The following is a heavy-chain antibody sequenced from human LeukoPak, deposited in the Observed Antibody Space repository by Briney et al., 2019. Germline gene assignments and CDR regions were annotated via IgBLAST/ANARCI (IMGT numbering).Heavy chain of an antibody. CDR2: ISSSSSYT. CDR1: GFTFSDYY. V-gene: IGHV3-11*03. Sequence: PGGSLRLSCAASGFTFSDYYMSWIRQAPGKGLEWVSYISSSSSYTNYADSVKGRFTISRDNAKNPLYLQMNSLRAEDTAVYYCARSQTVVVAATSGYWGQGTLVTVSS. J-gene: IGHJ4*02. CDR3: ARSQTVVVAATSGY. D-gene: IGHD2-15*01.